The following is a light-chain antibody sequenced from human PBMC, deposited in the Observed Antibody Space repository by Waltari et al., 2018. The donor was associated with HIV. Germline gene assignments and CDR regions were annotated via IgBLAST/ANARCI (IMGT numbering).Light chain of an antibody. V-gene: IGLV7-46*01. CDR1: TGPVPSDHH. Sequence: QTVVTQEPSLTVSPGGPVTLTCGSTTGPVPSDHHPYWFQQKPGQAPRTLVYDATDKHSWTPARFSPSFLGGKAALTLTAAQPEDEADYYCLLSYGSVRLFGGGTRLTV. CDR2: DAT. J-gene: IGLJ2*01. CDR3: LLSYGSVRL.